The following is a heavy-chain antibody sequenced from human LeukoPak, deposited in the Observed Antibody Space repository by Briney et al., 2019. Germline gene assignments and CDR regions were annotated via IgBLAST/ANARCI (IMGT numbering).Heavy chain of an antibody. CDR2: ISYDGSNK. D-gene: IGHD6-19*01. V-gene: IGHV3-30*18. CDR3: AKDLLAGSGWYDY. Sequence: GGSLRLSCAASGFTLSSYGMHWVRQAPGKGLEWVAVISYDGSNKYYADSVKGRFTISRDNSKNTLYLQMNSLRAEDTAVYYCAKDLLAGSGWYDYWGQGTLVTVSS. CDR1: GFTLSSYG. J-gene: IGHJ4*02.